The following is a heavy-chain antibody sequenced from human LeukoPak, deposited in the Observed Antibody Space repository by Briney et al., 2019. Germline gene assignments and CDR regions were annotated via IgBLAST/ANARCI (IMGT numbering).Heavy chain of an antibody. CDR3: ARDQPDGDYYYYGMDV. D-gene: IGHD1-14*01. CDR2: ISYDGSNK. V-gene: IGHV3-30-3*01. J-gene: IGHJ6*02. CDR1: GFTFSSYA. Sequence: GGSLRLSCAASGFTFSSYAMHWVRQAPGKGLEWVAVISYDGSNKYYADSVKGRFTISRDNSKNTLYLQMNSLRAEDTAVYYCARDQPDGDYYYYGMDVWGQGTTVTVSS.